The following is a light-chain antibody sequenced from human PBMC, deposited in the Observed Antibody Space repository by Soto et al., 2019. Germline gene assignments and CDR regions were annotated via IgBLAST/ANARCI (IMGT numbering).Light chain of an antibody. CDR2: KGS. CDR3: MQGSLWPYT. V-gene: IGKV2-30*02. Sequence: DVVLTQSPLSLPVTLGQPASISCRSSQSLVHSDGIFYLNWFQQRPGQSPRRLIYKGSNRDYEVPGRFSGSGPGTDLTLEIRRVEAEAVGVYYCMQGSLWPYTFGQGTKLEIK. J-gene: IGKJ2*01. CDR1: QSLVHSDGIFY.